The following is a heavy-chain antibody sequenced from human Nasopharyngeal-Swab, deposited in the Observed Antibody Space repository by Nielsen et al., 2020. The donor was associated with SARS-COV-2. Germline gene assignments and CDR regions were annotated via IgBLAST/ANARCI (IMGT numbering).Heavy chain of an antibody. V-gene: IGHV3-21*01. Sequence: GESLKISCAASGFTFITYNMNWVRQAPEKGLEWVSSISSSSTYIYYADSVKGRFTISRDSAKNSLYLQMNSLRAEDTAVYYCARDGLDYDFWSAYFMDVWGQGTTVTVSS. CDR2: ISSSSTYI. J-gene: IGHJ6*02. CDR1: GFTFITYN. D-gene: IGHD3-3*01. CDR3: ARDGLDYDFWSAYFMDV.